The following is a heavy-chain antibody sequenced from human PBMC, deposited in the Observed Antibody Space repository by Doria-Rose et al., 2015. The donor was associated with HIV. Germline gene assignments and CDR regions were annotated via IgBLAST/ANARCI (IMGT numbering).Heavy chain of an antibody. CDR1: GVSLSSPGMG. Sequence: QITLKESGPVLVKPTETLTLTCTVSGVSLSSPGMGVSWIRQPPGKALEWLANIFSDDEGSYKPSLKSRLTISMGTSKSQVVLTMTDMDPVDTATYYCARIKSSRWYHKYYFDFWGQGTLVIVSA. D-gene: IGHD6-13*01. CDR3: ARIKSSRWYHKYYFDF. J-gene: IGHJ4*02. V-gene: IGHV2-26*01. CDR2: IFSDDEG.